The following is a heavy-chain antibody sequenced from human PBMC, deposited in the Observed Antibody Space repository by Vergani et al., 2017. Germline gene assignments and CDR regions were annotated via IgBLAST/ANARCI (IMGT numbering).Heavy chain of an antibody. D-gene: IGHD6-13*01. Sequence: QVQLQQWGGGLVKPPGTLSLTCAVSGGSISSSNWWSWVRQPPGKGLEWIGEIYHSGSTNYNPSLKSRVTISVDKSKNQFSLKLSSVTAADTAVYYCARLPAAGTGFYFDYWGQGTLVTVSS. V-gene: IGHV4-4*03. CDR3: ARLPAAGTGFYFDY. J-gene: IGHJ4*02. CDR1: GGSISSSNW. CDR2: IYHSGST.